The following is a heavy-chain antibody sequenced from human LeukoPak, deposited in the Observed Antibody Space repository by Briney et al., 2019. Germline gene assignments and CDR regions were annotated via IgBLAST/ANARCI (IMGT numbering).Heavy chain of an antibody. CDR1: GFTVSSNY. D-gene: IGHD4-23*01. V-gene: IGHV3-53*01. J-gene: IGHJ3*02. CDR2: IYSGGST. Sequence: GGSLRLSCAASGFTVSSNYMSWVRQAPGKGLEWVSVIYSGGSTYYADSVKGRFTVSRDNSKNTLYLQMNSLRAEDTAVYYCARDSAVVTPYAFDIWGQGTMVTVSS. CDR3: ARDSAVVTPYAFDI.